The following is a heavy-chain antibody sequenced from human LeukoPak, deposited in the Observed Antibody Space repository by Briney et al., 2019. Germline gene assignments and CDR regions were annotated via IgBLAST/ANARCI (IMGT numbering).Heavy chain of an antibody. CDR2: MKQDGSEK. J-gene: IGHJ6*03. CDR1: GFTFSSYW. V-gene: IGHV3-7*01. CDR3: ARRGDSSSWYGYYYYMDV. Sequence: PGGSLRLSCAASGFTFSSYWMSWVRQAPGKGLEWVANMKQDGSEKYYVDSVKGRFTISRDNAKNSLYLQMNSLRAEDTAVYYCARRGDSSSWYGYYYYMDVWGKGTTVTVSS. D-gene: IGHD6-13*01.